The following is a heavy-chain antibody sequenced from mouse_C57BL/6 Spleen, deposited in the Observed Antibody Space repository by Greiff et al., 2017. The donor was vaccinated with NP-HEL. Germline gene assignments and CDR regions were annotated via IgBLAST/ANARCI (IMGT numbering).Heavy chain of an antibody. J-gene: IGHJ1*03. D-gene: IGHD2-3*01. CDR2: INPGSGGT. V-gene: IGHV1-54*01. CDR1: GYAFTNYL. Sequence: VQLQESGAELVRPGTSVKVSCKASGYAFTNYLIEWVKQRPGPGLEWIGVINPGSGGTNYNEKFKGKATLTADKSSSTAYMQLSSLTSEDSAVYFCARGDDGYYGYFDVWGTGTTVTVSS. CDR3: ARGDDGYYGYFDV.